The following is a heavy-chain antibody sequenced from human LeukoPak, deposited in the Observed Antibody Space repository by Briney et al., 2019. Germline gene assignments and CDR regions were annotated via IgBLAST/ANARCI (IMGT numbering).Heavy chain of an antibody. CDR1: GFTVSSNY. D-gene: IGHD4-17*01. CDR3: ARLWATVIDWGAFDI. V-gene: IGHV3-7*01. Sequence: GGSLRLSCAASGFTVSSNYMSWVRQAPGKGLEWVANIKQDGSEKYYVDSVKGRFTISRDNAKNSLYLQMNSLRVEDTAVYYCARLWATVIDWGAFDIWGQGTMTTVPS. J-gene: IGHJ3*02. CDR2: IKQDGSEK.